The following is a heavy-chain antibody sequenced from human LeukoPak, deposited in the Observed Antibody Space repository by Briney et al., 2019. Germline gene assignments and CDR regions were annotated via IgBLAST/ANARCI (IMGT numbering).Heavy chain of an antibody. J-gene: IGHJ4*02. D-gene: IGHD2-15*01. V-gene: IGHV4-59*08. CDR3: ATYTRHCSGGTCYSIDY. CDR1: RDSIRSYH. Sequence: SETLSLTCTVSRDSIRSYHWTWIRQPPGRGLEWIGYVYYGGSTNYNPSFRSRVTISLDASNNQFSLKLSSVTAADTATYYCATYTRHCSGGTCYSIDYWGQGTLVTVSS. CDR2: VYYGGST.